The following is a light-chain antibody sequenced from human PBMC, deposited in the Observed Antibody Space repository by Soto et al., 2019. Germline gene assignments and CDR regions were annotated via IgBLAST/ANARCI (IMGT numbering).Light chain of an antibody. CDR1: SSDVGSYNR. V-gene: IGLV2-18*02. J-gene: IGLJ1*01. CDR3: SSYTSSSTYV. Sequence: QSVLTQPPSVSGSPGQSVTISCTGTSSDVGSYNRVSWYQQPPGTAPKLMIYEVSNRPSGVPDRFSGSKSGNTASLTISGLQAEDEADYDCSSYTSSSTYVFGTGTKLTVL. CDR2: EVS.